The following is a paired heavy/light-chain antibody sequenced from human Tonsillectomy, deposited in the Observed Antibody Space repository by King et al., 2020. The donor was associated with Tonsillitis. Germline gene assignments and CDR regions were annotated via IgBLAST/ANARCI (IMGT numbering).Heavy chain of an antibody. D-gene: IGHD5-12*01. CDR2: IIPIFGTA. CDR3: ASRPRWLQSIDAFDI. CDR1: GGTLSSDA. Sequence: QVQLVQSGAEVKKPGSSVKVSCKASGGTLSSDAINWVRQAPGQGLEWMGGIIPIFGTAIYAQKFQGRVTITADEFTSTAYMELSGLRSDDTAVYYCASRPRWLQSIDAFDIWGQGTMVAVSS. J-gene: IGHJ3*02. V-gene: IGHV1-69*01.
Light chain of an antibody. Sequence: EIVMTQSPATLSVSPGERATLSCRASQTVSSNLAWYQQKPGQAPRLLIYGASTRATGIPARFSGSGSGTEFTLTISSLQSEDFAVYYCQQYDNWLYTFGQGTKLEIK. CDR1: QTVSSN. CDR3: QQYDNWLYT. CDR2: GAS. V-gene: IGKV3-15*01. J-gene: IGKJ2*01.